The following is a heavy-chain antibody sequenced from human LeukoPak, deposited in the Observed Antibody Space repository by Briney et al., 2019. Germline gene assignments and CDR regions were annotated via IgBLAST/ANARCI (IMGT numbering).Heavy chain of an antibody. CDR2: IFHTGST. D-gene: IGHD4-17*01. Sequence: SETLSLTCRVSGYSISNGYFWGWIRQSPGKGLEWVGSIFHTGSTYYNPSLKSRLIISVDTSENQFSLKLSSVTAADTAVYYCARMSTVSLAFDIWGQGTTVTVSS. J-gene: IGHJ3*02. V-gene: IGHV4-38-2*02. CDR3: ARMSTVSLAFDI. CDR1: GYSISNGYF.